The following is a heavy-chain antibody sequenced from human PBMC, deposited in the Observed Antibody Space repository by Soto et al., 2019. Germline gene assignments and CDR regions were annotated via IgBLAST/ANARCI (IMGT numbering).Heavy chain of an antibody. CDR1: GGSISSSSYY. CDR2: IYYSGST. V-gene: IGHV4-39*01. Sequence: QLQLQESGPGLVKPSETLSLTCTVSGGSISSSSYYWGWIRQPPGKGLEWIGSIYYSGSTYYNPSLKSRVTISVDTSKNQFSLKLSSVTAADTAVYYCAIQYYYGSGSGDFDYWGQGTLVTVSS. D-gene: IGHD3-10*01. CDR3: AIQYYYGSGSGDFDY. J-gene: IGHJ4*02.